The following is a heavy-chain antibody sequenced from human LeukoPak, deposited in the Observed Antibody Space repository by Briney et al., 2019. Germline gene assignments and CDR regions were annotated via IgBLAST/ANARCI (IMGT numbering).Heavy chain of an antibody. V-gene: IGHV5-51*01. CDR1: GYSFTSYW. Sequence: GESLKISCMGSGYSFTSYWIGWVRQMPGKGLEWMGIIYPGDSDTRYSPSFQGQVTISADKSISTAYLQWSSLKASDTAMYYCARRREYSGYILDYWGQGALVTVSS. CDR3: ARRREYSGYILDY. CDR2: IYPGDSDT. D-gene: IGHD5-12*01. J-gene: IGHJ4*02.